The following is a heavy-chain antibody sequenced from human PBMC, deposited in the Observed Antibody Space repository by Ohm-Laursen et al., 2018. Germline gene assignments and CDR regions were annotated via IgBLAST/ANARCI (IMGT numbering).Heavy chain of an antibody. J-gene: IGHJ4*02. CDR3: ARDSSGSGGDSDY. Sequence: SLRLSCTASGFTFSDYSMTWIRQAPGKGLDWVLYISSSSTTIYYADSVKGRFTISRDNAKNSLYLQMNSLRAEDTAVYYCARDSSGSGGDSDYWGQGTLVTVSS. CDR1: GFTFSDYS. CDR2: ISSSSTTI. V-gene: IGHV3-11*01. D-gene: IGHD3-10*01.